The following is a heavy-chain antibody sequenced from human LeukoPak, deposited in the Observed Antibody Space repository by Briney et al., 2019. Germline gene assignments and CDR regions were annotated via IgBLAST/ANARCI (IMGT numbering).Heavy chain of an antibody. CDR3: ARGSSGWYQPDY. V-gene: IGHV4-59*01. CDR2: IYYSGST. Sequence: SETLSLTCTVSGGSISSYYWSWIRQPPGKGLEWIGYIYYSGSTNYNPSLKSRVTISVDTSKNQFSLKLSSVTAADTAVYYCARGSSGWYQPDYWGQGTLVTVSS. D-gene: IGHD6-19*01. J-gene: IGHJ4*02. CDR1: GGSISSYY.